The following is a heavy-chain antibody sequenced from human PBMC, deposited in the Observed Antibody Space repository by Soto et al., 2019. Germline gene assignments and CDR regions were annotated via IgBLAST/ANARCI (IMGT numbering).Heavy chain of an antibody. J-gene: IGHJ4*02. CDR3: AKDGQWLAPFDY. CDR2: ISYDGSNK. Sequence: GGSLRISCAASGFTFSSYGMHWVRQAPGKGLEWVAVISYDGSNKYYADSVKGRFTISRDNSKNTLYLQMNSLRAEDTAVYYCAKDGQWLAPFDYWGQGTLVTVSS. D-gene: IGHD6-19*01. V-gene: IGHV3-30*18. CDR1: GFTFSSYG.